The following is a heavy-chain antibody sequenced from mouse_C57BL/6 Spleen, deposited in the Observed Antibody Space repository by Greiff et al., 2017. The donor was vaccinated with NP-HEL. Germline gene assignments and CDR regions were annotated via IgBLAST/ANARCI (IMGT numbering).Heavy chain of an antibody. CDR1: GYTFTSYW. J-gene: IGHJ4*01. D-gene: IGHD4-1*01. CDR3: ARSGAGTGYAMDY. Sequence: QVQLQQPGAELVKPGASVKLSCKASGYTFTSYWMQWVKQRPGQGLEWIGEIDPSDSYTNYNQKFKGKSTLTVDTSSSTAYMQLSSLTSEAAAVYYCARSGAGTGYAMDYWGQGTSVTVSS. CDR2: IDPSDSYT. V-gene: IGHV1-50*01.